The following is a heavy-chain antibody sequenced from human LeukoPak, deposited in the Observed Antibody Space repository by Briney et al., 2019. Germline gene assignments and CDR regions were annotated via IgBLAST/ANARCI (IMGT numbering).Heavy chain of an antibody. J-gene: IGHJ5*02. V-gene: IGHV4-34*01. D-gene: IGHD3-3*01. Sequence: SETLSLTCAVYGGSFSGYDWSWIRQPPGKGLEWIGEINHSGGTNYNPSLKSRVTISVDTSKNQFSLKLSSVTAADTAVYYCARGHQTIFGVVIIDGQFDPWGQGTLVTVSS. CDR1: GGSFSGYD. CDR3: ARGHQTIFGVVIIDGQFDP. CDR2: INHSGGT.